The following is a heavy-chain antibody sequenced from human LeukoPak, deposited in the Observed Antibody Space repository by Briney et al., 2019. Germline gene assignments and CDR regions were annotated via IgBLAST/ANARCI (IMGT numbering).Heavy chain of an antibody. Sequence: GGSLRLSYAASGFTFSSYWMHWVRQVPGKGLVWVSRINSDGSSTNYADSVKGRFTISRDNSKNTLYLQMNSLRAEDTAVYYCARDSGAEQGPIDYWGQGTLVTVSS. CDR2: INSDGSST. CDR1: GFTFSSYW. V-gene: IGHV3-74*01. D-gene: IGHD3-10*01. CDR3: ARDSGAEQGPIDY. J-gene: IGHJ4*02.